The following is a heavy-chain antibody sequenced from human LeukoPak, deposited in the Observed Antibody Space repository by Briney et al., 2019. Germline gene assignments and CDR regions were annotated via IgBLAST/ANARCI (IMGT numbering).Heavy chain of an antibody. CDR3: ASGTPNIVAHDAFDI. Sequence: SVKVSCKASGFTFTSSAMQWERQARGQRLEWIGWIVVGSGNTNYAQKFQERVTITRDMSTSTAYMELSSLRSEDTAVYYCASGTPNIVAHDAFDIWGQGTMVTVSS. CDR2: IVVGSGNT. D-gene: IGHD5-12*01. CDR1: GFTFTSSA. V-gene: IGHV1-58*02. J-gene: IGHJ3*02.